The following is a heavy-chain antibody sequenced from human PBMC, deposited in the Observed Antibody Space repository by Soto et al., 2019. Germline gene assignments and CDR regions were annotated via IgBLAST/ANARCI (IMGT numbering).Heavy chain of an antibody. Sequence: EVQLVESGGGLVQPGGSLRLSCAASGFTFSSYEMNWVRQAPVEGLEWVSFISSSGNTIYYADFVKGRFIISRDNAKNSLHLQMNSLRAEDTAVYYCARAYYYGSGSYPYDYWGQGALVTVSS. J-gene: IGHJ4*02. CDR3: ARAYYYGSGSYPYDY. D-gene: IGHD3-10*01. CDR2: ISSSGNTI. V-gene: IGHV3-48*03. CDR1: GFTFSSYE.